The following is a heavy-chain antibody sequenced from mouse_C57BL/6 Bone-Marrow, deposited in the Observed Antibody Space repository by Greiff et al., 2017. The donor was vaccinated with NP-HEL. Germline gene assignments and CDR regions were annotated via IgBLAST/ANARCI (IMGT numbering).Heavy chain of an antibody. D-gene: IGHD2-3*01. Sequence: VQLQQSGAELVKPGASVKISCKASGYAFSSYWMNWVKQRPGKGLEWIGQIYPGDGDTNYNGKFKGKATLTADKSSSTVYMQLSSLTSEDSAVYFCARRRWLLNYAMDYWGQGTSVTVSS. CDR3: ARRRWLLNYAMDY. CDR2: IYPGDGDT. CDR1: GYAFSSYW. J-gene: IGHJ4*01. V-gene: IGHV1-80*01.